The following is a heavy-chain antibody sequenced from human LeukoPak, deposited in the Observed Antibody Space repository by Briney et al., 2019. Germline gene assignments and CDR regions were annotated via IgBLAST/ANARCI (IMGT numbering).Heavy chain of an antibody. D-gene: IGHD5-24*01. CDR2: INHSGST. Sequence: SGTLSLTCAVYGGSFSGYYWSWIRQPPGKGLEWIGEINHSGSTNYNPSLKSRVTISVDTSKNQFSLKLSSVTAADTAVYYCASPDREEMATAGDAFDIWGQGTMVTVSS. CDR3: ASPDREEMATAGDAFDI. J-gene: IGHJ3*02. V-gene: IGHV4-34*01. CDR1: GGSFSGYY.